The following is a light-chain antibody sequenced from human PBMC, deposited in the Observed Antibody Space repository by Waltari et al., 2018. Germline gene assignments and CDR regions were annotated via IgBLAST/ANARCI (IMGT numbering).Light chain of an antibody. V-gene: IGLV2-11*01. J-gene: IGLJ3*02. CDR1: GRDVGSDDS. Sequence: HSALTQPRSVSGSPGQSVTIPCSGTGRDVGSDDSITWSQQHPGNPPTLIMYDVYKRPSGVPARLSGSKSGNTASLTISGLQAEDEAEYYCCAYAGTYTWVFGGGTKLTVL. CDR2: DVY. CDR3: CAYAGTYTWV.